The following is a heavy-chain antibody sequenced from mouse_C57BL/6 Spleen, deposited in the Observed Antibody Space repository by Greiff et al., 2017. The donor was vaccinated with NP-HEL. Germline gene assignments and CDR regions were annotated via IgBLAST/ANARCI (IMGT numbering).Heavy chain of an antibody. J-gene: IGHJ4*01. CDR2: ISSGSSTI. D-gene: IGHD1-1*01. Sequence: EVMLVESGGGLVKPGGSLKLSCAASGFTFSDYGMHWVRQAPEKGLEWVAYISSGSSTIYYADTVQGRFTLSRDNAKNPLFLQMTSLRSEDTAMYYCARGDYGSSSLYYAMDYWGQGTSVTVSS. CDR3: ARGDYGSSSLYYAMDY. CDR1: GFTFSDYG. V-gene: IGHV5-17*01.